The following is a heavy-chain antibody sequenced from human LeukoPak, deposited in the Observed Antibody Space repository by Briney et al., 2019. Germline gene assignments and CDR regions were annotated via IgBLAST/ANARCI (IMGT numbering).Heavy chain of an antibody. D-gene: IGHD3-10*01. J-gene: IGHJ4*02. CDR3: ARGRGPYYFDY. Sequence: GASVKVSCKASGGTFSSYAISWVRQVPGQGLEWMGGVIPIFGTANYAQKFQGRVTITADESTSTAYMGLSSLRSEDTAVYYCARGRGPYYFDYWGQGTLVTVSS. V-gene: IGHV1-69*13. CDR1: GGTFSSYA. CDR2: VIPIFGTA.